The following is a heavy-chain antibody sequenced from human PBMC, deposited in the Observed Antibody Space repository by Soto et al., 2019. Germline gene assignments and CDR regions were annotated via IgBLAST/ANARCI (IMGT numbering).Heavy chain of an antibody. J-gene: IGHJ3*02. Sequence: QITLKESGPTLVKPTQTLTLTCTFSGFSLSTSGVGVGWIRQPPGKALEWLALIYWDDDKRYSPSLKSRLTNTKDTSKNQVVLTMTNMDPVDTATYYCAHRGLRYFDWLLYDDAFDIWGQGTMVTVSS. D-gene: IGHD3-9*01. V-gene: IGHV2-5*02. CDR2: IYWDDDK. CDR3: AHRGLRYFDWLLYDDAFDI. CDR1: GFSLSTSGVG.